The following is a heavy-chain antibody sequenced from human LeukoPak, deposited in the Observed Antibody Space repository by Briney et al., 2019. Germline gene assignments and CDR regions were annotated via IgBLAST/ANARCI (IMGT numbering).Heavy chain of an antibody. CDR3: TRDLKD. V-gene: IGHV3-9*01. CDR2: ISWNSGSI. Sequence: PGGSLRLSCAASGFTFDDYAMHWVRQAPGKGLEWVSGISWNSGSIGYADSVKGRFTISRDNARRTLYLQMNSLRAEDTAMYYCTRDLKDWGQGTLVTVSS. J-gene: IGHJ4*02. CDR1: GFTFDDYA.